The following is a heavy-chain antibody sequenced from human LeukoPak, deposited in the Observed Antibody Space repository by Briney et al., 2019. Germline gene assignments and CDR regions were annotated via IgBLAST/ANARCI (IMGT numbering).Heavy chain of an antibody. CDR1: GFTFSNYV. D-gene: IGHD6-19*01. CDR3: AKVRAPSGWFNSDY. J-gene: IGHJ4*02. CDR2: ISGSGDST. V-gene: IGHV3-23*01. Sequence: GGSLRLSCAVSGFTFSNYVMNWVRQAPGKGLEWVSGISGSGDSTYYADSVKGRFTISRDNSKNTLFLQMNSLRAEDTAAYYCAKVRAPSGWFNSDYWGQGTLVTVSS.